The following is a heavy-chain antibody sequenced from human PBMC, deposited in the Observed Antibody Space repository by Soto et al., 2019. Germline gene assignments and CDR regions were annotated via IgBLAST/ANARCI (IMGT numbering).Heavy chain of an antibody. D-gene: IGHD6-19*01. CDR1: GYTFTDYY. V-gene: IGHV1-2*04. Sequence: ASVKVSCKASGYTFTDYYVHWVRQAPGQGLEWMGWINPNSGVTNYAQKFQGWVTLTRDTSVSTAYMELNRLKSDHTAVFFCARGVSGWSPFDLWGQGTLVTVSS. J-gene: IGHJ4*02. CDR3: ARGVSGWSPFDL. CDR2: INPNSGVT.